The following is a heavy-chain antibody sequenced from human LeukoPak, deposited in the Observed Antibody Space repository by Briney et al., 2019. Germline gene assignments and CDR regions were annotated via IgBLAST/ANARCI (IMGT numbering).Heavy chain of an antibody. Sequence: WRSLSRTCAASRFTVSSYGWHWVRQAPGQGLEWVGVVAYDGSNKDYANSVKDRFTVSRDNSKNKLYLQMNSLRAEDTAVYCCAKEGRDGFNYDYWGQGTLVTVSS. D-gene: IGHD5-24*01. J-gene: IGHJ4*02. CDR3: AKEGRDGFNYDY. V-gene: IGHV3-30*18. CDR1: RFTVSSYG. CDR2: VAYDGSNK.